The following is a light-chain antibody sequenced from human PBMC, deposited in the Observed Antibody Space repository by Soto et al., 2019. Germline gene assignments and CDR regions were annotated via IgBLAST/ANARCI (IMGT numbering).Light chain of an antibody. CDR3: GAWDISLSAYV. V-gene: IGLV1-51*02. J-gene: IGLJ1*01. CDR1: SSNIESNY. Sequence: QSVLTQPPSVSAAPGQKVTISCSGSSSNIESNYVSWFQQLPRTAPNLLIYENNKRLSGFPDRFSASKSGTSATLVITGLQTGDEADYFCGAWDISLSAYVFGTGTKVTLL. CDR2: ENN.